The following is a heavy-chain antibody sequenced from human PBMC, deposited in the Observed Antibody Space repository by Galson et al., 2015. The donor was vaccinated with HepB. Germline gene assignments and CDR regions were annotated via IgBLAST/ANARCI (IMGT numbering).Heavy chain of an antibody. D-gene: IGHD4-17*01. CDR3: ANFYGPKGAFDS. J-gene: IGHJ4*02. CDR2: LSNTGST. CDR1: GGSLITYY. Sequence: SEPLSLTCTFSGGSLITYYWSWIRQPPGKGLEWLGYLSNTGSTTFNPSLKSRVTISLDPSKNRFSLNLISVSAADTAVYYCANFYGPKGAFDSWGQGTLVTVSS. V-gene: IGHV4-59*12.